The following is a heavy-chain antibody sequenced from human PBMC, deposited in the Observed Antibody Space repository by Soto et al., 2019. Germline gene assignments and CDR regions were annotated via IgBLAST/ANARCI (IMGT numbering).Heavy chain of an antibody. V-gene: IGHV1-18*01. CDR3: ARVECCSGGSCYGWFDP. J-gene: IGHJ5*02. CDR2: ISAYNGNT. CDR1: GYTFTSYG. Sequence: ASVKVSCKASGYTFTSYGISWVRQAPGQGLEWMGWISAYNGNTNYAQKLQGRVTMTTDTSTSTAYMELRSLRSDDTAVYYCARVECCSGGSCYGWFDPWGQGTLVTVSS. D-gene: IGHD2-15*01.